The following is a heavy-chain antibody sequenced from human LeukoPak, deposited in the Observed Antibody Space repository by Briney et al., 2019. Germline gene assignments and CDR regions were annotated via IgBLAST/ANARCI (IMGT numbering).Heavy chain of an antibody. CDR3: ARGRVSFGFDY. D-gene: IGHD3-16*01. Sequence: ASVKVSCKASGGTFSSYAISWVRQAPGQGLEWMGIINPSGGSTSYAQKFQGRVTMTRDTSTSTVYMELSSLRSEDTAVYYCARGRVSFGFDYWGQGTLVTV. J-gene: IGHJ4*02. V-gene: IGHV1-46*01. CDR1: GGTFSSYA. CDR2: INPSGGST.